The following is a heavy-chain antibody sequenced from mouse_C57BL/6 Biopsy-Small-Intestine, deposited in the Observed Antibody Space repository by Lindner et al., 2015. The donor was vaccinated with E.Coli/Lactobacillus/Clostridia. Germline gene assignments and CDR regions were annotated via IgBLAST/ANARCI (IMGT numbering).Heavy chain of an antibody. J-gene: IGHJ4*01. Sequence: VQLQESGPELVKPGASAKISCKASGYAFSSSWMNWVKQRPGKGLEWIGRLYPGDGDTNYNGKFKGKATLTADKSSSTAYMQLSSLTSEDSAVYFCARSTRMDYWGQGTSVTVSS. CDR1: GYAFSSSW. CDR2: LYPGDGDT. V-gene: IGHV1-82*01. CDR3: ARSTRMDY. D-gene: IGHD2-1*01.